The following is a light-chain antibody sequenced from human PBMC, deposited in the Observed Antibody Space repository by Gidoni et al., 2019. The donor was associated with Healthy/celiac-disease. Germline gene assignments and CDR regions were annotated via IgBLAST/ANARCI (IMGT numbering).Light chain of an antibody. CDR2: DAS. V-gene: IGKV3-11*01. Sequence: EIVLLQSPATLSLSPGERATLSCRASQSVSSYLAWYQQKPGQAPRLLIYDASNRATGIPARFSGSGSGTDFTLTISSLEPEDFAVYYCQQRSNWPTFGGGTKVEIK. J-gene: IGKJ4*01. CDR3: QQRSNWPT. CDR1: QSVSSY.